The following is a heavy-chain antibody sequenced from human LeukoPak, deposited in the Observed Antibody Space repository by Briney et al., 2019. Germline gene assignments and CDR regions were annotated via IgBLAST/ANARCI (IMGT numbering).Heavy chain of an antibody. CDR2: ISSSSSTI. CDR1: GFTFSDYS. J-gene: IGHJ3*02. V-gene: IGHV3-48*02. Sequence: GGSLRLSCAASGFTFSDYSMNWVRQAPGKGLEWVSYISSSSSTIDYVDSVKGRFTISRDNAKNSLYLQMNSLRDEDTAVYYCARGRNYAFDIWGQGTMVTVSS. CDR3: ARGRNYAFDI.